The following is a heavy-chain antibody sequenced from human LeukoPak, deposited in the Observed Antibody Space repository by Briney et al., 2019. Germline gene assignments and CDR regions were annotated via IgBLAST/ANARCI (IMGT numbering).Heavy chain of an antibody. D-gene: IGHD3-3*01. CDR2: IYYSGST. J-gene: IGHJ4*02. V-gene: IGHV4-39*01. Sequence: SETLSLTCTVSGGSISSSSYYWGWIRQPPGKGLEWIGSIYYSGSTYYNPSLKSRVTISVDMSKNQFSPKLSSVTAADTAVYYCARQRVDFWSGYYPHFDYWGQGTLVTVSS. CDR3: ARQRVDFWSGYYPHFDY. CDR1: GGSISSSSYY.